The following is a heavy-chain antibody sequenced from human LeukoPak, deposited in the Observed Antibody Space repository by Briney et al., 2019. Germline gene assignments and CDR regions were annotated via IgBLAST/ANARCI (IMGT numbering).Heavy chain of an antibody. CDR2: INHSGST. Sequence: PSETLSLTCAVYGGSFSWYYWSWIRQPPRKGLEWIGEINHSGSTNYNPSLKSRVTIAVDTSKTQFTLKLSYVTAADTAVYYCASGAAYSSGWYDYWGQGTLVTVSS. D-gene: IGHD6-19*01. J-gene: IGHJ4*02. V-gene: IGHV4-34*01. CDR3: ASGAAYSSGWYDY. CDR1: GGSFSWYY.